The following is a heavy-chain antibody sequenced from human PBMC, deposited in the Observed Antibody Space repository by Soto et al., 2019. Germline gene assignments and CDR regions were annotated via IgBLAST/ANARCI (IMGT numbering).Heavy chain of an antibody. D-gene: IGHD3-22*01. J-gene: IGHJ5*02. CDR3: AKEVNSSAAGGGNGFDP. CDR1: GGSINNSHW. Sequence: QVQLQESGPGLVQPSGTLSLTCAVSGGSINNSHWWRWVRQPPGKGLARIGETYNSRTTNYDPSLKARVTISIDKSKNQFPLKMNSVTAADTAVYYWAKEVNSSAAGGGNGFDPWGQGTLVTVSS. V-gene: IGHV4-4*02. CDR2: TYNSRTT.